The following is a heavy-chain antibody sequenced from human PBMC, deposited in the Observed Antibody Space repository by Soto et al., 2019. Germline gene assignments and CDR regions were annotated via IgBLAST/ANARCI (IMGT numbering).Heavy chain of an antibody. J-gene: IGHJ4*02. D-gene: IGHD2-2*02. V-gene: IGHV1-8*01. CDR1: GYSFTNND. CDR2: MNPGSGDT. CDR3: ARGGQYRYFDY. Sequence: PSVKVSCTASGYSFTNNDVTWVRQATGQGLEWMGWMNPGSGDTGYAQKFQGRVTMTRDTSTNTAYMELRNLRSDDTAVYYCARGGQYRYFDYWGQGTLVTVSS.